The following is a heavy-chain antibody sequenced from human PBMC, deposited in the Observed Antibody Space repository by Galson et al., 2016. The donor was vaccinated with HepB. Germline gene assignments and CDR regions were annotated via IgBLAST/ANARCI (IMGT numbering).Heavy chain of an antibody. CDR3: AAAGATGTTGYYYYGMDV. J-gene: IGHJ6*02. V-gene: IGHV1-58*01. Sequence: SVKVSCKASGFTFTSSAVQRVRQARGQRLEWIGWIVVGSGNRKYAQKFQERVTITRDMSTSTAYMELSSLRSEDTAVYYCAAAGATGTTGYYYYGMDVWGQGTTVTVSS. D-gene: IGHD1-1*01. CDR1: GFTFTSSA. CDR2: IVVGSGNR.